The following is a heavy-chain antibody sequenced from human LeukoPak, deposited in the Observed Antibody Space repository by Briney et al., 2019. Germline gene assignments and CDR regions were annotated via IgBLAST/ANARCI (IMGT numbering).Heavy chain of an antibody. CDR3: ARELLWFGELSYAFDI. CDR1: GYTFTSYA. D-gene: IGHD3-10*01. Sequence: ASVKVSCKASGYTFTSYAMHWVRQAPGQRLEWMGWINAGSGNTKYSQEFQGRVTIARDTSASTAYMELSSLRSEDMAVYYCARELLWFGELSYAFDIWGQGTMVTVSS. J-gene: IGHJ3*02. V-gene: IGHV1-3*03. CDR2: INAGSGNT.